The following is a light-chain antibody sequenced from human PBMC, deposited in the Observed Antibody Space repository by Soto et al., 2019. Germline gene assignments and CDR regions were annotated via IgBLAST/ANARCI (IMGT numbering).Light chain of an antibody. V-gene: IGKV1-39*01. CDR2: AAS. CDR1: QSISSY. CDR3: QQRYSTSWT. Sequence: DIQMTQSPSSLSSSLGDRVTITWGASQSISSYLNWYQQKPGKAPKLLIYAASSLQSGVPSRFSGSGSGTDFTLTISSLKPEDFATYYCQQRYSTSWTFGQGTKVDNK. J-gene: IGKJ1*01.